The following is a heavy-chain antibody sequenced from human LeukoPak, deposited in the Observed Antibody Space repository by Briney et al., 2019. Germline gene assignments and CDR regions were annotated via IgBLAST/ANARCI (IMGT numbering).Heavy chain of an antibody. V-gene: IGHV4-59*08. CDR1: GGSISNYH. J-gene: IGHJ4*02. CDR3: ARVEGYCRGGSCYSYFDY. D-gene: IGHD2-15*01. CDR2: IEYSGGT. Sequence: SETLSLTCTVSGGSISNYHWSWFRQPPRTGLEWIGYIEYSGGTTYNSSLKSQVTISVDTSKNQFSLKLNSVTAADTAVYYCARVEGYCRGGSCYSYFDYWGQGILVTVSS.